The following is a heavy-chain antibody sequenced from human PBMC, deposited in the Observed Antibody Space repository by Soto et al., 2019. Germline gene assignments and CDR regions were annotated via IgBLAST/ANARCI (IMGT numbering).Heavy chain of an antibody. J-gene: IGHJ4*02. CDR3: ARGLRRGYDFWSGSYGY. CDR1: GESFSGYY. V-gene: IGHV4-34*01. D-gene: IGHD3-3*01. CDR2: INHSGST. Sequence: SETLSLTCAVYGESFSGYYWSWIRQPPGKGLEWIGEINHSGSTNYNPSLKSRVTISVDTSKNQFSLKLSSVTAADTAVYYCARGLRRGYDFWSGSYGYWGQGTLVTVSS.